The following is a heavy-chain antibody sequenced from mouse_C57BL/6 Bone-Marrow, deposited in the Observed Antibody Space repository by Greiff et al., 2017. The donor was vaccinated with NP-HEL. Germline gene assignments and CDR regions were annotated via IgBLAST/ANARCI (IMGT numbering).Heavy chain of an antibody. D-gene: IGHD1-1*01. J-gene: IGHJ3*01. CDR1: GYAFSSSW. CDR2: IYPGDGDT. Sequence: QVMLVESGPELVKPGASVKISCKASGYAFSSSWMNWVKQRPGKGLEWIGRIYPGDGDTNYNGKFKGKATLTADKSSSTAYMQLSSLTSEDSAVYFCASTVVATDWFAYWGQGTLVTVSA. CDR3: ASTVVATDWFAY. V-gene: IGHV1-82*01.